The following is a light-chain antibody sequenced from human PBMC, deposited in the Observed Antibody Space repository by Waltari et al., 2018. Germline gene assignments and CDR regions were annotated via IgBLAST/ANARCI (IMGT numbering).Light chain of an antibody. Sequence: DIQMTPSPSSLSASVGDRVTITCRASQNINTYLNWYQQKVGRAPKLLIYATSSLQSGVPSRFSGSGSGTHFTLTINSLQPEDFATYSCQQSYTTPRTFGQGTNLEIK. CDR3: QQSYTTPRT. CDR2: ATS. CDR1: QNINTY. V-gene: IGKV1-39*01. J-gene: IGKJ2*01.